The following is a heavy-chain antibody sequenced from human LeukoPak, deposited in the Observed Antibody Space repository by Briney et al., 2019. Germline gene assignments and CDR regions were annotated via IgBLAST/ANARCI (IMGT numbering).Heavy chain of an antibody. D-gene: IGHD2-21*02. CDR1: GYSFITSG. CDR2: LSGDNSHT. J-gene: IGHJ4*02. CDR3: ARGGSNGYWYTPSDY. V-gene: IGHV1-18*01. Sequence: ASVKVSCKTSGYSFITSGINWVQQAPGQGLEWMGWLSGDNSHTVYVQKFQGRVTMTTDTSTNTVYMELRSLTSDDTAVYYCARGGSNGYWYTPSDYWGQGTLVTVSS.